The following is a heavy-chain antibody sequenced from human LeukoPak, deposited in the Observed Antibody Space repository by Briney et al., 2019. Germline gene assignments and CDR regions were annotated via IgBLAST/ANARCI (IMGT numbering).Heavy chain of an antibody. J-gene: IGHJ4*01. D-gene: IGHD5-24*01. CDR3: ARDGDGYNYYDY. CDR2: IYYSGST. V-gene: IGHV4-39*07. CDR1: GGSISSSGYY. Sequence: SETLSLTCTVSGGSISSSGYYWGWIRQPPGKGLEWIGSIYYSGSTYYNPSLNSRVTISVDTSKNQFSLRLSPVAAADTAVYYCARDGDGYNYYDYWGHGTLVTVSS.